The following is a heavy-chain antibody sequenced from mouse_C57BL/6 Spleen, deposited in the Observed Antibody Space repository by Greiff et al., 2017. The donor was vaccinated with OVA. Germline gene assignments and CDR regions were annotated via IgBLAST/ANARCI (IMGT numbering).Heavy chain of an antibody. CDR2: ISYDGSN. Sequence: DVQLQESGPGLVKPSQSLSLTCSVTGYSITSGYYWNWIRQFPGNKLEWMGYISYDGSNNYNPSLKNRISITRDTSKNQFFLKLNSVTTEDTATYYCARIYYYGSCFDYWGQGTTLTVSS. CDR1: GYSITSGYY. CDR3: ARIYYYGSCFDY. J-gene: IGHJ2*01. V-gene: IGHV3-6*01. D-gene: IGHD1-1*01.